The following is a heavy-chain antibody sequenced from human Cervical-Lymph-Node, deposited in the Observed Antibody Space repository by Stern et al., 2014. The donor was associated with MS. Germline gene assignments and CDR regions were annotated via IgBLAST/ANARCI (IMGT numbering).Heavy chain of an antibody. V-gene: IGHV1-69*01. CDR1: GGALNTYA. CDR3: KRGASSAAWYRHAVDV. J-gene: IGHJ6*02. Sequence: QVQLVQSGAEVRKPGSSVKVSCKASGGALNTYAIHWVRLAPGQGLEWMGGFIPVFGAPVYSQKFKGRVRIAADESTSTDYMELSSLRSNDAAVYDCKRGASSAAWYRHAVDVWGQGTTVTVSS. CDR2: FIPVFGAP. D-gene: IGHD1-26*01.